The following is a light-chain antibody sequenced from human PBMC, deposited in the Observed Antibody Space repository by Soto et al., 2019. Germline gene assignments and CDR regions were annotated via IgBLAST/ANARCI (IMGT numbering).Light chain of an antibody. CDR2: AAS. V-gene: IGKV1-27*01. J-gene: IGKJ4*01. Sequence: DIQMTQSPSSLSASVGDRVTITCRTSQGISNYLAWYQQKPGKVPKLLIYAASTLQSGVPSRFSGSGSGTDFTLTISSLQPEDVATYYCQKYNSAPALTFGGGTKVEI. CDR3: QKYNSAPALT. CDR1: QGISNY.